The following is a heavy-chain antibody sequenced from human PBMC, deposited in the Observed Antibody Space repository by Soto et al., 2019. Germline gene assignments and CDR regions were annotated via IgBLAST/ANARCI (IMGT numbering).Heavy chain of an antibody. Sequence: QVQLQESGPGLVKPSETLSLTCTVSGGSISSYYWSWIRQPPGKGLEWIGYIYYSGSTNYNPSLKSRLTISVETSKNQFSLRLGSVTAADTAVYYWARDGWGEDGPGSYSLDYWAQGTLFTVPS. CDR2: IYYSGST. J-gene: IGHJ4*02. V-gene: IGHV4-59*01. CDR1: GGSISSYY. CDR3: ARDGWGEDGPGSYSLDY. D-gene: IGHD3-10*01.